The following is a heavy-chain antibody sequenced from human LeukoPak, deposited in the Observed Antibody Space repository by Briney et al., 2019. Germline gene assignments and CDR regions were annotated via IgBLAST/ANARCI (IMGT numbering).Heavy chain of an antibody. V-gene: IGHV3-64D*06. J-gene: IGHJ4*02. Sequence: GGSLRLSCSASGFTFSHYDMHWVRQAPGRGLEYVSGISTNGVSTSYADSVQGRFTVSRDNSKNTLYLQMSSLRAEDTAVYYCVTADLVGALKRPFDYWGQGTLVTVSS. D-gene: IGHD1-26*01. CDR1: GFTFSHYD. CDR2: ISTNGVST. CDR3: VTADLVGALKRPFDY.